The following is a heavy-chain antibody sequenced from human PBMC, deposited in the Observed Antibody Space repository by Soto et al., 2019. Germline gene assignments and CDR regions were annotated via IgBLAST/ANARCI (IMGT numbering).Heavy chain of an antibody. Sequence: PSETLSLTCAVYGGSFSGYYWSWIRQPPGKGLEWIGEINHSGSTNYNPSLKSRVTISVDTSKNQFSLKLSSVTAADTAVYYCASVKGGSYSYYYYGMDVWGQGTTVTVSS. D-gene: IGHD1-26*01. CDR2: INHSGST. V-gene: IGHV4-34*01. CDR3: ASVKGGSYSYYYYGMDV. J-gene: IGHJ6*02. CDR1: GGSFSGYY.